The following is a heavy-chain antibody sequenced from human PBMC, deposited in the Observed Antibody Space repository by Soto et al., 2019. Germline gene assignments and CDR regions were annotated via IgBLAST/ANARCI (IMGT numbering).Heavy chain of an antibody. CDR3: ARDSTIAARAFDI. CDR1: CASIKCGGYY. CDR2: IYYGGAT. D-gene: IGHD6-13*01. J-gene: IGHJ3*02. V-gene: IGHV4-31*03. Sequence: TLSPTSSVSCASIKCGGYYWNWSRQHPGKDLEWMGYIYYGGATNYNPSLKSRLIISIDTSKNQFSLRLSSVTAADTAVYFCARDSTIAARAFDIWGQGTMVTVSS.